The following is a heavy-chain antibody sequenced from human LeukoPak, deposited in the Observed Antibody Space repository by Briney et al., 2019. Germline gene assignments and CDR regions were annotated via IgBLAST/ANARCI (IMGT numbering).Heavy chain of an antibody. CDR3: ARARRAVAGLTFSFDI. CDR2: MNPNSGNT. CDR1: GYTFTSYD. D-gene: IGHD6-19*01. V-gene: IGHV1-8*01. Sequence: ASVKVSCKASGYTFTSYDINWVRQATGQGLEWMGWMNPNSGNTGYAQKFQGRVTMTRNTSISTAYMELSSLRSEDTAVYYCARARRAVAGLTFSFDIWGQGTMVTVSS. J-gene: IGHJ3*02.